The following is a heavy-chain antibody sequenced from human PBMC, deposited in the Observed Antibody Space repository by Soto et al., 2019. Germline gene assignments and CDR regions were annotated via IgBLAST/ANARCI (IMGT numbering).Heavy chain of an antibody. D-gene: IGHD3-10*01. Sequence: GSLRLSCAASGFTFSSYSMNWVRQAPGKGLEWVSYISSSSSTIYYADSVKGRFTISRDNAKNSLYLQMNSLRAEDTAVYYCARVSERITMVRGVIKPLDTYFDYWGQGTLVTVSS. CDR1: GFTFSSYS. V-gene: IGHV3-48*01. CDR3: ARVSERITMVRGVIKPLDTYFDY. J-gene: IGHJ4*02. CDR2: ISSSSSTI.